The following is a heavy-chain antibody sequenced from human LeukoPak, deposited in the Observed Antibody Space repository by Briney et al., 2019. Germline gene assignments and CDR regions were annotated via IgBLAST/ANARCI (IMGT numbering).Heavy chain of an antibody. CDR1: GFTFSSYA. CDR2: ISGSGGST. D-gene: IGHD1-26*01. J-gene: IGHJ6*03. CDR3: AKGKTYSGSYYGSYYYYYMDV. Sequence: GGSLRLSCAASGFTFSSYAMSWVRQAPGKGLEWVSAISGSGGSTYYADSVKGRFTISRDNSKNTLYLQMNSLRAEDTAVYYCAKGKTYSGSYYGSYYYYYMDVWGKGTTVTVSS. V-gene: IGHV3-23*01.